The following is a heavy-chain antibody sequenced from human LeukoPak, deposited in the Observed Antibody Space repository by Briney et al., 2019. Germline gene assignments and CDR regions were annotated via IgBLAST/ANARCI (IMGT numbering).Heavy chain of an antibody. J-gene: IGHJ4*02. CDR1: GFTFTTYA. D-gene: IGHD5-18*01. CDR2: ISNNGADT. CDR3: AKSMSTAYRGFFDF. V-gene: IGHV3-23*01. Sequence: GGSLRLSCVASGFTFTTYAMSWVRQAPGMGLEWVSTISNNGADTYYADSVKGRLSISRDNSKNTLYLQINSLRAEDTAVFYCAKSMSTAYRGFFDFWGQGTLVSVSS.